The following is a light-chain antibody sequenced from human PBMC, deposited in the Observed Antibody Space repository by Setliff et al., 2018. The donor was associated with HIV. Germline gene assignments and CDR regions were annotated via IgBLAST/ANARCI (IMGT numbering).Light chain of an antibody. CDR3: QVWDSSRDHPGVV. J-gene: IGLJ2*01. CDR1: NLETNS. V-gene: IGLV3-21*04. CDR2: YDT. Sequence: SYELTQPPSVSVAPGKTARITCGGNNLETNSVHWYQQKPGQAPVLVISYDTDRPSGIPARFSGSNSGNPATLTISRVEAGDEAVYYCQVWDSSRDHPGVVFGGGTKVTVL.